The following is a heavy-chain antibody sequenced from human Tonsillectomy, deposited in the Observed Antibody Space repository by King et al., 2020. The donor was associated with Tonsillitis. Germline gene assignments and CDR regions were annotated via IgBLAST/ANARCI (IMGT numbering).Heavy chain of an antibody. D-gene: IGHD3-10*01. J-gene: IGHJ6*02. CDR2: TYYRCKWYN. Sequence: VQLQQSGPGLVKPSQTLSPPCAISGDRVSSNSAAWNLIRQSPSRGLEWLGRTYYRCKWYNDNAESVKTRITINPDTSKNQFSLQLNSVTPEDTAVYYCARENSRAVDRRYHYDGMDVWGQGTTVTVSS. V-gene: IGHV6-1*01. CDR1: GDRVSSNSAA. CDR3: ARENSRAVDRRYHYDGMDV.